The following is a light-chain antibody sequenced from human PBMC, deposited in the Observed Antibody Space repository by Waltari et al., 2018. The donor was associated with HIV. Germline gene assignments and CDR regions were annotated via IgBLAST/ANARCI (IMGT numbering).Light chain of an antibody. CDR3: QQCHTFT. CDR1: QSVRSW. V-gene: IGKV1-5*03. CDR2: KAS. J-gene: IGKJ3*01. Sequence: DIQMTQSPSSLSASVGDTVTMTCRASQSVRSWLAWYQKKPGQAPKLLIYKASSLEIGVPYRFSASGSGTNFSLTISGLQPDDFATYFCQQCHTFTFGPGTTVN.